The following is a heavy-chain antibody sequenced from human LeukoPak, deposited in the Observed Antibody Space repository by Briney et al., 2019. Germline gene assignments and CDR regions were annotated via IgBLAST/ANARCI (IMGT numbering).Heavy chain of an antibody. CDR2: IYTSGST. J-gene: IGHJ5*02. CDR3: ARAKYQLLYWFDP. Sequence: SSQTLSLTCTVSGGSISSGGYYWSWIRQPAGKGLEWIGRIYTSGSTNYNPSLKSRVTMSVDTSKNQFSLKLSSVTAADTAVYYCARAKYQLLYWFDPWGQGTLVTVSS. D-gene: IGHD2-2*01. CDR1: GGSISSGGYY. V-gene: IGHV4-61*02.